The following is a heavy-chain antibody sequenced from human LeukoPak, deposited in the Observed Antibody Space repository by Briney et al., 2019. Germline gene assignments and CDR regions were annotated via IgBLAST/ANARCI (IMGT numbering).Heavy chain of an antibody. CDR3: ARGGGLDV. V-gene: IGHV3-74*01. D-gene: IGHD3-16*01. CDR2: INGDGSWT. CDR1: GNYW. J-gene: IGHJ6*02. Sequence: GGSLRLSCAASGNYWMHWVRQAPGKGLVWVSHINGDGSWTTYADSVKGRFTISRDNAKNSLYLQMSNLRAEDTAVYFCARGGGLDVWGQGATVTVSS.